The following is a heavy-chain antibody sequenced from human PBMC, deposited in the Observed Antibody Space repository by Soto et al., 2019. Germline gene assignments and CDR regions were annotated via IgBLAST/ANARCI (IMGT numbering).Heavy chain of an antibody. D-gene: IGHD6-19*01. CDR1: GFTFSSYG. CDR2: IWYDGSKK. J-gene: IGHJ4*02. Sequence: QVQLVESGGGVVQPGRSLRLSCAASGFTFSSYGMHWVRQAPGKGLEWVAVIWYDGSKKYYADSVKGRFTISRDNSKNTVYLQMNSLRAEDTAVYYCARDLGALSGWHHYFDYWGQGTLVTVSS. V-gene: IGHV3-33*01. CDR3: ARDLGALSGWHHYFDY.